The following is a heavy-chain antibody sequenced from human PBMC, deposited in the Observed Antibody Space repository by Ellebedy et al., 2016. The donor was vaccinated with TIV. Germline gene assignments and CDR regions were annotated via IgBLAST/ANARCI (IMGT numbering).Heavy chain of an antibody. V-gene: IGHV3-21*04. Sequence: GGSLRLSXAASGFIFSSYSMNWVRQAPGEGLEWVSSISVTSNYIYYADSVKGRFSISRDNAKNSVYLQMNSLRAEDTAVYYCAGSSWYMAFDIWGQGTMVTVSS. D-gene: IGHD6-13*01. CDR3: AGSSWYMAFDI. CDR2: ISVTSNYI. J-gene: IGHJ3*02. CDR1: GFIFSSYS.